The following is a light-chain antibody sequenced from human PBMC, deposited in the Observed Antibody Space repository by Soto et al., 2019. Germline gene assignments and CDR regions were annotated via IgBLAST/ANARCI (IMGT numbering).Light chain of an antibody. CDR1: QSISW. V-gene: IGKV1-5*01. CDR2: DVS. Sequence: DIQMTQSPSTLSASVGDRVTITCRASQSISWLAWYQQKPGKAPKLLSYDVSSVQTGVPSRFSGSGSGTEFTLTISSLQPDDFATYYCQQFNTYFRTFGQGTKVDVK. CDR3: QQFNTYFRT. J-gene: IGKJ1*01.